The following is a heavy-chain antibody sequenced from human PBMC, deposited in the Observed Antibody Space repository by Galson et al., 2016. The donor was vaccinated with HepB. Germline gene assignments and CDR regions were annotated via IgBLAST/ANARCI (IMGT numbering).Heavy chain of an antibody. D-gene: IGHD3-16*01. CDR3: ARLGATVLDY. Sequence: SVKVSCKASGGTFSSYTISWVRQAPGQGLEWMGGILPIFGTANYAQKFQGRVTITADESTSTAYMELSSLKSEDTAIYYCARLGATVLDYWGQGTLVTVSS. CDR2: ILPIFGTA. J-gene: IGHJ4*02. V-gene: IGHV1-69*13. CDR1: GGTFSSYT.